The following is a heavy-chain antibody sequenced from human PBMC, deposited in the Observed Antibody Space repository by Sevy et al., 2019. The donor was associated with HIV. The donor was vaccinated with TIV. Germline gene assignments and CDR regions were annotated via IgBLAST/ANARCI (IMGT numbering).Heavy chain of an antibody. J-gene: IGHJ4*02. D-gene: IGHD5-12*01. Sequence: GSVKVSCKASGYTFTGYYMHWVRQAPGQGLEWMGWINPNSGGTNYAQKFQGRVTMTRDTSISTAYMELSRLRSDDTAVYYCARASRTDGYNYGYFDYWGQGTLVTVSS. CDR1: GYTFTGYY. V-gene: IGHV1-2*02. CDR2: INPNSGGT. CDR3: ARASRTDGYNYGYFDY.